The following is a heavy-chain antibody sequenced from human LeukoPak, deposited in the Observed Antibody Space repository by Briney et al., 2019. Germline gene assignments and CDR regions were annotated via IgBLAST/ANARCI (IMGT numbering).Heavy chain of an antibody. V-gene: IGHV3-7*01. CDR3: ARAGSNWNYVY. CDR2: IKQDGSEK. D-gene: IGHD1-7*01. Sequence: GGSLRLSCAASGFTFRGFLMSWVRQIPGKGLEWVANIKQDGSEKYYADALKGRFTISRDNTKNSVSLQMNSLIVEDTAVYYCARAGSNWNYVYWGQGTLATVSS. J-gene: IGHJ4*02. CDR1: GFTFRGFL.